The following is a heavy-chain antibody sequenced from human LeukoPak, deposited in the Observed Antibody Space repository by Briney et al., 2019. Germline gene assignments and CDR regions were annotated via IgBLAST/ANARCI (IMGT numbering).Heavy chain of an antibody. CDR2: ISTYNGNT. Sequence: ASVKVSCKASGYTFTSYDSSWVRQAPGQGLEWMGWISTYNGNTNYAQKFQGRVTMTTDTSTSTAYMELRSLRSDDTAVYYCTRARTYFDYWGQGTLVTVSS. CDR1: GYTFTSYD. V-gene: IGHV1-18*01. J-gene: IGHJ4*02. D-gene: IGHD1-14*01. CDR3: TRARTYFDY.